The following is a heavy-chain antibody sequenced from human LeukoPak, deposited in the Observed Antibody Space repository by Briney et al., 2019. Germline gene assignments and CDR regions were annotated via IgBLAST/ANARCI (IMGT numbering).Heavy chain of an antibody. J-gene: IGHJ4*02. CDR2: ISSSSAYI. D-gene: IGHD3-10*01. Sequence: GGSRSLSSPSLEFTFRSCVMNGAGQPPGKGLDWVSSISSSSAYIYYADSVKGRFTISRDNAKNSLYLQMNSLRAEDTAVYYCARDSGVRDSIDYWGQGTLVTVSS. CDR1: EFTFRSCV. CDR3: ARDSGVRDSIDY. V-gene: IGHV3-21*01.